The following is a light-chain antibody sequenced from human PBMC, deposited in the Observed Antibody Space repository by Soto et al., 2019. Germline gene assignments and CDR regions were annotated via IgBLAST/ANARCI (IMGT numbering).Light chain of an antibody. CDR3: MQALRPPIT. V-gene: IGKV2-28*01. CDR1: QSLLYSNGYNY. J-gene: IGKJ5*01. Sequence: DIVMTQSPLSLPVTPGEPASISCRSSQSLLYSNGYNYLDWYLQKPGQSPQVLIYLGSNRASGVTDRFSGSGSGTDLTLKISRVEAEDVGVYYCMQALRPPITFGQGTRLEIK. CDR2: LGS.